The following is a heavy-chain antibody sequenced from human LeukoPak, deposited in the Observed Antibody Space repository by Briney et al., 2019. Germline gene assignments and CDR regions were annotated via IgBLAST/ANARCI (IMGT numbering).Heavy chain of an antibody. CDR3: ASGYGSGPYYKGYFDY. D-gene: IGHD3-10*01. Sequence: GGSLRLSCAASGFTFSSYEMNWVRQTPGKGLEYVSAISNDGARRYYADSVKGRFTISRDNSKNTLYLQMSSLRAEDTAVYYCASGYGSGPYYKGYFDYWGQGTLVTVSS. CDR1: GFTFSSYE. CDR2: ISNDGARR. J-gene: IGHJ4*02. V-gene: IGHV3-64D*09.